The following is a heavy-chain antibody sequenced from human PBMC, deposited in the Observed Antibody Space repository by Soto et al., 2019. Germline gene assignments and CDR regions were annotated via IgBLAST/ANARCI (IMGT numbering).Heavy chain of an antibody. V-gene: IGHV3-23*01. Sequence: HPGGSLRLSCVGSGFVFKNFAINWVRQPPGKGLEWVSVIRGTGLNTYYAASVKGRFNISRDNSKNTVYLQMDSLKVEDTAVYYCAKRASPANIDNWFDPWGPGTRVTVSS. CDR3: AKRASPANIDNWFDP. CDR1: GFVFKNFA. CDR2: IRGTGLNT. J-gene: IGHJ5*02.